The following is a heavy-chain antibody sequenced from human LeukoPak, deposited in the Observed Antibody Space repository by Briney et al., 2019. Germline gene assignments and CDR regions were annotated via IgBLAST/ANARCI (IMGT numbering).Heavy chain of an antibody. CDR3: ARIHRYCSGGACYVLDN. CDR1: GGSISNYY. Sequence: SETLSLTCTVSGGSISNYYWSWIRQPPGKGLEWIGYIYYSGSTNYNPSFKSRITISVDTSRNQFSLQLSSVTAADTAVYYCARIHRYCSGGACYVLDNWGQGTLVAVSS. V-gene: IGHV4-59*01. D-gene: IGHD2-15*01. CDR2: IYYSGST. J-gene: IGHJ4*02.